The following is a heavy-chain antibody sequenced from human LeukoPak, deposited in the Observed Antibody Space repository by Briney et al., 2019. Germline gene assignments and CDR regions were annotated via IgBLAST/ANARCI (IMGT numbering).Heavy chain of an antibody. D-gene: IGHD3-10*01. J-gene: IGHJ4*02. CDR1: GFSISNDW. V-gene: IGHV3-15*01. CDR3: TLIQGWGSGSYYRDF. Sequence: GGSRRLSCEASGFSISNDWMSWVRQAPGKGLEWVARVKSRSAGETTDYAAPVKGRFTISRDDSKNTLYLQMSSLKTEDTAVYYCTLIQGWGSGSYYRDFWGQGTLVTVSS. CDR2: VKSRSAGETT.